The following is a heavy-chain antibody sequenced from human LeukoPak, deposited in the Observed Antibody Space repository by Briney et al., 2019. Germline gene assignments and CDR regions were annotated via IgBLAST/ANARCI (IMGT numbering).Heavy chain of an antibody. V-gene: IGHV3-74*01. CDR2: INSDGSST. CDR3: AREDIVVVPAAENWFDP. CDR1: GFTFSSYW. D-gene: IGHD2-2*01. J-gene: IGHJ5*02. Sequence: GGSLRLSCAASGFTFSSYWMHWVRQAPGKGLVWVSRINSDGSSTSYADSVKGRFTISRDNAKNTLYLQMNSLRAEDTAVYYCAREDIVVVPAAENWFDPWGQGILVTVSS.